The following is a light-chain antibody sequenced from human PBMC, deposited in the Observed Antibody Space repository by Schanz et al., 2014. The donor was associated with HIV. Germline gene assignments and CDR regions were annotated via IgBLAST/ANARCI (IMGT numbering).Light chain of an antibody. V-gene: IGLV1-51*01. CDR3: GAWDNSLAAWL. J-gene: IGLJ3*02. CDR1: SSNIGDNY. CDR2: DNN. Sequence: QSVLTQPPSVSAAPGQKVAISCSGGSSNIGDNYVSWYQQFPGAAPKLVIYDNNRRPSGIPGRFSGAKSGTSATLGITGLQTGDEADYYCGAWDNSLAAWLFGGGTKLTVL.